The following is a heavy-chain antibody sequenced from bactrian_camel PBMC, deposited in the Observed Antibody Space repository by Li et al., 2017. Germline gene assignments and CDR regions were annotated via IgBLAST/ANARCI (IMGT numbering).Heavy chain of an antibody. CDR1: ANTYCRSD. CDR2: IGRDGRT. D-gene: IGHD2*01. Sequence: VQLVESGGGAVQAGGSLRLSCAAIANTYCRSDMSWYRQAQGKEREFVSRIGRDGRTTYADSVKGRFTISQDNAKNTVYLQMNSLKSEDTAMYYCKCGGGWTSYWGQGTQVTVS. J-gene: IGHJ4*01. V-gene: IGHV3S55*01. CDR3: KCGGGWTSY.